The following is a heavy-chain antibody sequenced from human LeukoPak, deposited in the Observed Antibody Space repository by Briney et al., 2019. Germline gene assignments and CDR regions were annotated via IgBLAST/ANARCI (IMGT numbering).Heavy chain of an antibody. D-gene: IGHD3-10*01. V-gene: IGHV4-61*02. Sequence: SQTLSLTCTVPGGSISSGSYYWSWIRQPAGKGLEWIGRIYTSGSTKYNPSLKSRVTISVDTSKNQFSLRLTSVTAADTAVYYCAREFWNYRSGNLQAFHIWGPGTMVTVSS. CDR1: GGSISSGSYY. CDR2: IYTSGST. CDR3: AREFWNYRSGNLQAFHI. J-gene: IGHJ3*02.